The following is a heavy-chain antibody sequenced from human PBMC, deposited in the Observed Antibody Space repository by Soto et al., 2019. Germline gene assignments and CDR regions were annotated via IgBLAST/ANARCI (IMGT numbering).Heavy chain of an antibody. V-gene: IGHV3-21*01. CDR2: ITSDSSDI. Sequence: GGSLSLSCAASGITFRSYSMSWVRQAPGKGLEWVASITSDSSDIYYEDSVKGRFTISRDNGENSLYLQMTSLGAEDTGVYYCATTYCSGGYCFSSEYWGQGVLVTVS. CDR1: GITFRSYS. J-gene: IGHJ4*02. D-gene: IGHD2-15*01. CDR3: ATTYCSGGYCFSSEY.